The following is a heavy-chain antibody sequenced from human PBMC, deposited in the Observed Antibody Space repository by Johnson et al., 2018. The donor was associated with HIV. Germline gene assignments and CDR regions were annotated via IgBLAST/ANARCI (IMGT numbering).Heavy chain of an antibody. CDR1: GFSFSNAW. CDR3: TAHYRNAFDI. V-gene: IGHV3-15*01. J-gene: IGHJ3*02. D-gene: IGHD1-26*01. CDR2: IKSNTDGGTP. Sequence: VQLVESGGGLVKPGESLRLSCAASGFSFSNAWMNWVRQAPGKGLEWVGRIKSNTDGGTPDYAAPVKGRFTLSRDDSKNTLLLQMNSLKTEDTALYYCTAHYRNAFDIWGQGTMVTVSS.